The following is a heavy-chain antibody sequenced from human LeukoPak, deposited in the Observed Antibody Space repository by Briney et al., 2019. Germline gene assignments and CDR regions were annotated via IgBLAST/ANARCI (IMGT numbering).Heavy chain of an antibody. J-gene: IGHJ5*02. V-gene: IGHV3-74*01. CDR1: GFTFSNYW. CDR2: INSDGSST. Sequence: GGSLRLSCAASGFTFSNYWMHWVRQTPGKGLVWVSRINSDGSSTSYADSVKGRFTISRDNAKNTLYLQMNSLRAEDTAVYYCARDGGSYFGWFDPWGQGTLVTVSS. CDR3: ARDGGSYFGWFDP. D-gene: IGHD1-26*01.